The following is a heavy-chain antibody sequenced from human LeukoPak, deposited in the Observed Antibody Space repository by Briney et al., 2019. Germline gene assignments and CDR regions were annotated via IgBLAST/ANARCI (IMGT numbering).Heavy chain of an antibody. D-gene: IGHD5-24*01. V-gene: IGHV3-21*01. CDR2: ISSSSSYI. CDR3: ARDSMATIDY. J-gene: IGHJ4*02. CDR1: GLTFSSYS. Sequence: GGSLRLSCAASGLTFSSYSMNWVRQAPGKGLEGVSSISSSSSYIYYADSVKGRFTISRDNAKNSLYLQMNSLRAEDTAVYYCARDSMATIDYWGQGTLVTVSS.